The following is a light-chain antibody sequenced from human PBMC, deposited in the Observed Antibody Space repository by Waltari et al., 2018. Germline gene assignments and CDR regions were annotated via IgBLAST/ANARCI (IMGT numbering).Light chain of an antibody. CDR2: DVS. CDR3: SSYISSDTLEL. V-gene: IGLV2-14*03. Sequence: QSALTQPASVSGSPGQSITISCTGTSSDVGGYNYVSWYQQHPGKAPKLMIYDVSNRPAGVPTPFSCTKSGNTASLTISGLQAEDEAHYYCSSYISSDTLELFGGGTSLT. J-gene: IGLJ2*01. CDR1: SSDVGGYNY.